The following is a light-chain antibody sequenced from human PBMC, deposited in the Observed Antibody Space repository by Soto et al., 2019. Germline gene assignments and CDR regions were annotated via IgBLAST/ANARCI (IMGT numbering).Light chain of an antibody. Sequence: ETMMTQSPDTLSVSLVERATLSCMASQSVSSNLAWYQQKPGQAPRLLIYGASTRATGIPARFSGSGSGTEFTLTISSLQSEDFAVYYCQQYNNWPPIAFGQGTRLEIK. V-gene: IGKV3-15*01. J-gene: IGKJ5*01. CDR1: QSVSSN. CDR2: GAS. CDR3: QQYNNWPPIA.